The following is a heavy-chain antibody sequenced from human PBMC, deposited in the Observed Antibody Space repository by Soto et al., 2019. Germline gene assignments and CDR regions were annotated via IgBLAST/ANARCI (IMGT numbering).Heavy chain of an antibody. D-gene: IGHD6-19*01. J-gene: IGHJ6*03. V-gene: IGHV2-26*01. CDR1: GFSLSNGKVG. Sequence: SGPTLVNPTETLALTFPVSGFSLSNGKVGVSWIRQPPGKALEWLAHIFSNDEKSYRTSLKSRLTISEDTSKSQVVLTMTNVDPVDTATYYCARILFGRSVAGGYFYMDVWGKGTTVTVSS. CDR3: ARILFGRSVAGGYFYMDV. CDR2: IFSNDEK.